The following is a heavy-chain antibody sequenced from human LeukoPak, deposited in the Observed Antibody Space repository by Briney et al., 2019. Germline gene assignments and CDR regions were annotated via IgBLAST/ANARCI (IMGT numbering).Heavy chain of an antibody. D-gene: IGHD1-14*01. V-gene: IGHV4-59*01. CDR1: GGSISSYY. CDR2: IYYSGST. Sequence: PSETLSLTRTVSGGSISSYYWSWIRQPPGKGLEWIGYIYYSGSTNYNPSLKSRVTISVDTSKNQFSLKLSSVTAADTAVYYCARRFRKGWFDPWGQGTLVTVSS. CDR3: ARRFRKGWFDP. J-gene: IGHJ5*02.